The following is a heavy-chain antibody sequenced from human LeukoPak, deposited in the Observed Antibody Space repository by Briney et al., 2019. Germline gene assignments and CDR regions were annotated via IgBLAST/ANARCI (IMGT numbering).Heavy chain of an antibody. Sequence: ASATLSLTCTVSGGSISSYYWSWIRQPPGKRLEWIGYIYYSGSTNYNPSLKSRVTISVDTSKNQFSLKLSSVTAADTAVYYCAKVSSGWSLDYWGQGTLVTVSS. D-gene: IGHD6-19*01. CDR1: GGSISSYY. V-gene: IGHV4-59*01. CDR3: AKVSSGWSLDY. CDR2: IYYSGST. J-gene: IGHJ4*02.